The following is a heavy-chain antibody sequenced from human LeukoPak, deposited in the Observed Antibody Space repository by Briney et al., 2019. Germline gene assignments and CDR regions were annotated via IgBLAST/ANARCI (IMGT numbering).Heavy chain of an antibody. D-gene: IGHD2-2*01. CDR1: GYSFTSYW. V-gene: IGHV5-51*01. CDR3: ARLLNDIVVVPAARHAYYYGMDV. Sequence: GESLKISCKGSGYSFTSYWIGWVRQMPGEGLEWMGIIYPGDSDTRYSPSFQGQVTISADKSISTAYLQWSSLKASDTAMYYCARLLNDIVVVPAARHAYYYGMDVWGQGTTVTVSS. CDR2: IYPGDSDT. J-gene: IGHJ6*02.